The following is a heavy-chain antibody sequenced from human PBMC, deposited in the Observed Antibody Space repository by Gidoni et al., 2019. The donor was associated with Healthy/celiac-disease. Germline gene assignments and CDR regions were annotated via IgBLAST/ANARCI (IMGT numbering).Heavy chain of an antibody. J-gene: IGHJ4*02. CDR1: GFTFSTAW. CDR2: IKSKTDGGTT. V-gene: IGHV3-15*01. Sequence: VESGGGLVKPGGSLRLSCAASGFTFSTAWMSWVRQAPGTGLEWVGGIKSKTDGGTTDYAAPVKGRFTTSRDDSKNTLYLQMNSLKTEDTAVYYCTTPQRGYWGQGTLVTVSS. CDR3: TTPQRGY.